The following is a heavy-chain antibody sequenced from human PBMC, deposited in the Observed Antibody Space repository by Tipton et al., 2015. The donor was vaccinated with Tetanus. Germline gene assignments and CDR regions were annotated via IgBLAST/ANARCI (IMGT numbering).Heavy chain of an antibody. CDR3: ARDRGDYIFYGMDV. V-gene: IGHV1-2*02. CDR1: GYTFTGYY. Sequence: QLVQSGAEVKKPGASLKVSCKASGYTFTGYYLYWVRQAPGQGLEWMGWIDPNSGGTIYAQKFQGRVTMTRDTSISTAYMEVSRLRSDDTAVYCCARDRGDYIFYGMDVWGPGTTVTVTS. J-gene: IGHJ6*02. D-gene: IGHD3-22*01. CDR2: IDPNSGGT.